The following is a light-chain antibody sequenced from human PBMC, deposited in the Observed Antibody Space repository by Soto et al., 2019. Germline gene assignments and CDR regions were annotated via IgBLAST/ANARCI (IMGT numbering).Light chain of an antibody. Sequence: DIQMTQSPSSLYASVGDRVTITCRASQRVGSYLNWYQQKPGKAQTLLIYSASALQSGVSSRFSGSGSGTDFTLAIRNLQPEDFAVYYCQQCHHSPLAFGQGT. CDR1: QRVGSY. J-gene: IGKJ1*01. CDR3: QQCHHSPLA. V-gene: IGKV1-39*01. CDR2: SAS.